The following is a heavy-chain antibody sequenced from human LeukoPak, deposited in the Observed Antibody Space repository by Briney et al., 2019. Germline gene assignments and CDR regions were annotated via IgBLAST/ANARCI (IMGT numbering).Heavy chain of an antibody. V-gene: IGHV3-74*01. D-gene: IGHD6-13*01. CDR2: INSDGSSR. J-gene: IGHJ4*02. CDR1: GFTFSNYW. CDR3: AKDITAAGETFDY. Sequence: GGSLRLSCAASGFTFSNYWMHWVRQAPGKGLVWVSRINSDGSSRNYADSVKGRFTISRDNAKNTVYLQMNSLRAEDTALYYCAKDITAAGETFDYWGQRTLVTVSS.